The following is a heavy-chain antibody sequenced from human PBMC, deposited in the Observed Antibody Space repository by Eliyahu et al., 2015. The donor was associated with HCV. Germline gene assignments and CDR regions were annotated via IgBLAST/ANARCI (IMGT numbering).Heavy chain of an antibody. Sequence: EVQLLESGGGLVQPGGSLXLSCAASGFTFSSYAMSWGPQAPGKGLEWVSAISGSGGSTYYADSVKGRFTISRDNSKNTLYLQMNSLRAEDTAVYYCASQQWLVKSYDYWGQGTLVTVSS. CDR3: ASQQWLVKSYDY. CDR2: ISGSGGST. CDR1: GFTFSSYA. D-gene: IGHD6-19*01. V-gene: IGHV3-23*01. J-gene: IGHJ4*02.